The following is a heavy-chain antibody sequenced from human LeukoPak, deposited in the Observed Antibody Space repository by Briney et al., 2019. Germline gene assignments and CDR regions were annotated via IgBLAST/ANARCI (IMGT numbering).Heavy chain of an antibody. D-gene: IGHD6-13*01. V-gene: IGHV7-4-1*02. Sequence: ASVKVSCKASGCTFTSYAVNWVRQAPGQGLEWMGWIYTNTGNPTYAQGFTGRFVFSLDTSVSTAYLQISSLKAEDTAVYYCARDRGSSWYYYYYGMDVWGQGTTVTVSS. CDR2: IYTNTGNP. CDR1: GCTFTSYA. CDR3: ARDRGSSWYYYYYGMDV. J-gene: IGHJ6*02.